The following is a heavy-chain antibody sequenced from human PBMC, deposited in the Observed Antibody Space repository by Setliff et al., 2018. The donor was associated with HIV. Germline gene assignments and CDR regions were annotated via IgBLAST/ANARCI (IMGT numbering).Heavy chain of an antibody. CDR3: ARAGYCSGGNCHTHYFDS. CDR1: GFTFSNFG. Sequence: PGGSLRLSCAASGFTFSNFGMHWVRQAPGRGLEWVAVIWFDESKKYYIDSVEGRFTISRDNAKNTLYLQMNSLRPEDTAVYFFARAGYCSGGNCHTHYFDSWGQGTLVTVSS. J-gene: IGHJ4*02. CDR2: IWFDESKK. V-gene: IGHV3-33*01. D-gene: IGHD2-15*01.